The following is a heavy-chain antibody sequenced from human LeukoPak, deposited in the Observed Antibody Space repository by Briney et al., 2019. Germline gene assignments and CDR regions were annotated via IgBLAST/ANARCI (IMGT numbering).Heavy chain of an antibody. D-gene: IGHD4-11*01. CDR2: IYYSGST. J-gene: IGHJ4*02. Sequence: PSETLSLTCTVSGGSISSYYWSWIRQPPGKGLEWIGYIYYSGSTNYNPSLKSRVTISVDTSKNQFSLKLSSVTAADTAVYHCARLTTVRGLDYWGQGTLVTVSS. V-gene: IGHV4-59*01. CDR1: GGSISSYY. CDR3: ARLTTVRGLDY.